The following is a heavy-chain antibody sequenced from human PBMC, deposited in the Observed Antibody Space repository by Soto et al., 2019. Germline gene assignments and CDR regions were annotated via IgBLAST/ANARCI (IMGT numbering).Heavy chain of an antibody. J-gene: IGHJ5*02. V-gene: IGHV4-31*03. CDR3: ARGGQGDNYFDP. CDR1: GSSITSGGHY. Sequence: QVQLQESGPGLVKPSQTLSLTCTVSGSSITSGGHYWGWIRQLPGKGLEWIAYIFHSGSTSYNPSLKSRLTISVDTSKNQFSLKLSSVTAADTAVYYCARGGQGDNYFDPWGQGTLVTVSS. CDR2: IFHSGST. D-gene: IGHD3-16*01.